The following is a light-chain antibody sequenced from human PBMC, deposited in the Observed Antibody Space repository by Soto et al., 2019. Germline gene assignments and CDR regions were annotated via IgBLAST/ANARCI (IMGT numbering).Light chain of an antibody. Sequence: DIQMTQSPSTLSASVGDRVTITCRASQSISSWLAWYQHKPGKAPKLLIYKASSLESGVLSRFSGSGSGTEFTLTISSLQPDDFATYYCQHYNSYSPTWTFGQGTKVEIK. V-gene: IGKV1-5*03. J-gene: IGKJ1*01. CDR1: QSISSW. CDR3: QHYNSYSPTWT. CDR2: KAS.